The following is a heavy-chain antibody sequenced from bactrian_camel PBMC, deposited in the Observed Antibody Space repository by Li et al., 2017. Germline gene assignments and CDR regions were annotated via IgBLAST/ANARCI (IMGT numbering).Heavy chain of an antibody. J-gene: IGHJ4*01. D-gene: IGHD2*01. CDR1: GFTLSNYC. CDR3: AISFVPVPSAGYCYTSDY. CDR2: IFSTGTTT. Sequence: HVQLVESGGGSVQPGGSLRLSCATSGFTLSNYCMAWFRQAPGKARERVARIFSTGTTTYADSVKGRFTISKDNAKKTLYLQMNDPNPEDTAMYYCAISFVPVPSAGYCYTSDYWGQGTQVTVS. V-gene: IGHV3S6*01.